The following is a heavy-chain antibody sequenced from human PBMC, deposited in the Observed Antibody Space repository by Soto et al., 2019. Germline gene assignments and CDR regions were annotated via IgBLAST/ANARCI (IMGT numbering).Heavy chain of an antibody. CDR1: GFTFSSYG. D-gene: IGHD5-18*01. Sequence: PGGSLRLSCAASGFTFSSYGMHWVRQAPGKGLEWVAVISYDGSNKYYADSVKGRFTISRDNSKNTLYLQMNSLRAEDTAVYYCARDSYGYSYGSLIDYWGQGTLVTVSS. J-gene: IGHJ4*02. CDR2: ISYDGSNK. V-gene: IGHV3-33*08. CDR3: ARDSYGYSYGSLIDY.